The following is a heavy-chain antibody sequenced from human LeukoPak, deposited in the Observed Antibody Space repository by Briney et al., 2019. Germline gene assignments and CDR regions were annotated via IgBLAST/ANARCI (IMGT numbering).Heavy chain of an antibody. CDR2: VHYSGNT. D-gene: IGHD2-2*01. CDR3: AREDASKTDDAFDI. Sequence: PSETLSLTCTVSGDSVSISYYYWGWIRQPPGKGLEWIGSVHYSGNTYYNPSLKSRVTMSVDTSKNQFSLNLASVTVADMAVYYCAREDASKTDDAFDIWGQGTMVTVS. J-gene: IGHJ3*02. CDR1: GDSVSISYYY. V-gene: IGHV4-39*02.